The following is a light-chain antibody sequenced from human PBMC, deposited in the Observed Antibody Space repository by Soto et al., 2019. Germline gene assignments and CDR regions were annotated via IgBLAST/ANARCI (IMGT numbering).Light chain of an antibody. J-gene: IGKJ1*01. CDR1: QGISNY. Sequence: EIEMTQSPSSLSASVGDRVTITCRASQGISNYLAWYQQRQGKVPQLLIYAASTLQSRVPSRFSGSGSGTDFTLTISSLQPEAVATYYQHKYYSAPCTFGQGTEVEIK. CDR3: HKYYSAPCT. CDR2: AAS. V-gene: IGKV1-27*01.